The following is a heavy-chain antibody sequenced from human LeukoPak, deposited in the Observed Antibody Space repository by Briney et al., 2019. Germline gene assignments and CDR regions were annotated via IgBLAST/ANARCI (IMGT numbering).Heavy chain of an antibody. D-gene: IGHD6-13*01. CDR3: ARQINGYSGSWYPFQH. V-gene: IGHV5-51*01. J-gene: IGHJ1*01. CDR2: IYPGDSDT. Sequence: GESLKISCKASGFTFTSYWIGWVRQMPGKGLEWMGIIYPGDSDTRYSPSFRGQVTISADKSISTAYLQWSRLKASDTAMYYCARQINGYSGSWYPFQHWGQGTLVTVSS. CDR1: GFTFTSYW.